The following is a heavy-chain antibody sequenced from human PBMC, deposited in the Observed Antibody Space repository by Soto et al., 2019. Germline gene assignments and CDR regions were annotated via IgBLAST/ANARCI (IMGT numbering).Heavy chain of an antibody. J-gene: IGHJ3*02. D-gene: IGHD6-13*01. CDR1: GGSISSGGYY. CDR2: IYYSGST. Sequence: QVQLQESGPGLVKPSQTLSLTCTVSGGSISSGGYYWSWIRQHPGKGLEWIGYIYYSGSTYYNPSLTRRVTIPVDTSKNQFSLKLSSVTAADTAVYYCARGDSSSWSDAFDIWGQGTMVTVSS. V-gene: IGHV4-31*03. CDR3: ARGDSSSWSDAFDI.